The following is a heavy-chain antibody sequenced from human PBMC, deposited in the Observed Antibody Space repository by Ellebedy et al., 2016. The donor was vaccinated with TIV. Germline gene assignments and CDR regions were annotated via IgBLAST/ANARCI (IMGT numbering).Heavy chain of an antibody. Sequence: SETLSLTXTVSGGSISSYYWSWIRQPPGKGLEWIGYIYYSGSTNYNPSLKSRVTISVDTSKNQFSLKLSSVTAADTAVYYCARDGEGGSSSVYDYYYYMDVWGKGTTVSVSS. V-gene: IGHV4-59*01. J-gene: IGHJ6*03. D-gene: IGHD6-6*01. CDR3: ARDGEGGSSSVYDYYYYMDV. CDR1: GGSISSYY. CDR2: IYYSGST.